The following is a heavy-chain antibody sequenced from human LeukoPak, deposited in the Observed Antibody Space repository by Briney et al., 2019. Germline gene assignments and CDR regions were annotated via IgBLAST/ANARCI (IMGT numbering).Heavy chain of an antibody. J-gene: IGHJ3*02. V-gene: IGHV3-11*04. CDR1: GFTFSNAW. D-gene: IGHD7-27*01. CDR2: ISSSAGTI. Sequence: GGSLRLSCAASGFTFSNAWMSWVRQAPGKGLEWVSYISSSAGTIYYADSVKGRFTISRDNAKNSLYLQMNSLRAEDTAVYYCARSRSGAFDIWGQGTMVTVSS. CDR3: ARSRSGAFDI.